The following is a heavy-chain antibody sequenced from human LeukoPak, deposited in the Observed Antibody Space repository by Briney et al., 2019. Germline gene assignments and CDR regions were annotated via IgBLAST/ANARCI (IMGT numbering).Heavy chain of an antibody. D-gene: IGHD6-13*01. V-gene: IGHV3-30-3*02. CDR2: MSYDGSNK. CDR3: AKTGGIAAAGGGSLDY. CDR1: GFTFSSYA. J-gene: IGHJ4*02. Sequence: GGSLRLSCAASGFTFSSYAMYWVRQAPGKGLEWVALMSYDGSNKYYADSVKGRFTISRDNSKNTLYLQMNSLRAEDTAVYYCAKTGGIAAAGGGSLDYWGQGTLVTVSS.